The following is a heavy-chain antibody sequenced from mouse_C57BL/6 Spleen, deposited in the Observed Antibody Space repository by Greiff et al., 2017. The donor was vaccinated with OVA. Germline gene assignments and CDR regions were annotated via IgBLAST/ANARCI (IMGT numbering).Heavy chain of an antibody. D-gene: IGHD2-4*01. V-gene: IGHV5-17*01. CDR3: ARNDYDGVDY. CDR2: ISSGSSTI. Sequence: EVHLVESGGGLVKPGGSLKLSCAASGFTFSDYGMHWVRQAPEKGLEWVAYISSGSSTIYYADTVKGRFTISRDNAKNTLFLQMTSLRSEDTAMYYCARNDYDGVDYWGQGTTLTVSS. CDR1: GFTFSDYG. J-gene: IGHJ2*01.